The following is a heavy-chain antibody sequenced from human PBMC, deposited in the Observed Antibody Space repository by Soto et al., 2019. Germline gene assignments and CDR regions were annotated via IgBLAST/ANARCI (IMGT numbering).Heavy chain of an antibody. V-gene: IGHV3-48*02. J-gene: IGHJ5*02. Sequence: GGSLRLSCAASGFMFSSYSMNWVRQAQGKGLEWVSYISSSSSTKYYADSVKGRFTISRDNPKNSLYLQMNSLRDEDTAVYYCARDLGYCVSTSCYLFDPWGQGTLVTVSS. CDR1: GFMFSSYS. CDR2: ISSSSSTK. CDR3: ARDLGYCVSTSCYLFDP. D-gene: IGHD2-2*03.